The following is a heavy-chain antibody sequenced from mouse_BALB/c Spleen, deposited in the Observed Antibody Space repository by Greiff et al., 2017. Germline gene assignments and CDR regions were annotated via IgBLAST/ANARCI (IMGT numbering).Heavy chain of an antibody. V-gene: IGHV2-9*02. CDR3: AREEYGNLYAMDY. J-gene: IGHJ4*01. D-gene: IGHD2-10*02. CDR2: IWAGGST. Sequence: QVQLKESGPGLVAPSQSLSITCTVSGFSLTSYGVHWVRQPPGKGLEWLGVIWAGGSTNYNSALMSRLSISKDNSKSQVFLKMNSLQTDDTAMYYCAREEYGNLYAMDYWGQGTSVTVSS. CDR1: GFSLTSYG.